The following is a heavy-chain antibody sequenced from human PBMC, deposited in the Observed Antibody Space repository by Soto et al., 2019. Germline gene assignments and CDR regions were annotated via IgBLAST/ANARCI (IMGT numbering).Heavy chain of an antibody. V-gene: IGHV1-2*02. D-gene: IGHD2-21*02. Sequence: EASVKVSCKASGYTFTAYYIHWVRQAPGQGLEWMGWVNPNTGGTKYAQKFQGTVTMTRDTSISTAYMELNRLRSDDTAVYYCARQLAYCAGDCYNEPIDYLGQGTLVTFCS. CDR1: GYTFTAYY. J-gene: IGHJ4*02. CDR3: ARQLAYCAGDCYNEPIDY. CDR2: VNPNTGGT.